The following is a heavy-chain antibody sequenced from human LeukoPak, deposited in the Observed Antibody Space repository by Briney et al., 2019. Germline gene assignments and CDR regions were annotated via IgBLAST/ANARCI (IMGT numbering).Heavy chain of an antibody. D-gene: IGHD2-2*01. Sequence: PGGSLRLSCAASGFTFSSYSMNWVRQAPGKGLEWISYISGSGTIIYYADSVKGRFTISRDNAKNSLYLEMNSLRAEDTAVYYCARHTSVWGPPFDYWGQGTLVTVSS. V-gene: IGHV3-48*04. J-gene: IGHJ4*02. CDR3: ARHTSVWGPPFDY. CDR2: ISGSGTII. CDR1: GFTFSSYS.